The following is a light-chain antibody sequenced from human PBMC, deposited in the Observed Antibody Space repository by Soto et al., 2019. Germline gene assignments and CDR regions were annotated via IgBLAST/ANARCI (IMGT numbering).Light chain of an antibody. V-gene: IGKV3-20*01. CDR1: QSVISNY. CDR2: AAS. J-gene: IGKJ1*01. Sequence: EVVLTQSPGTVSLSPGERVTLSCRASQSVISNYLAWYQQRPGPAPRLLIYAASSRATGIPDRFSGSGSGTDFTLSISRLEPEDFAVYYCQQYGSSLTWTFGQGTKVE. CDR3: QQYGSSLTWT.